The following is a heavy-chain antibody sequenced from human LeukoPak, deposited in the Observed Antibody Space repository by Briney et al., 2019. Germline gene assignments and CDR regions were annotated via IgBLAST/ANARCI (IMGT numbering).Heavy chain of an antibody. J-gene: IGHJ5*02. Sequence: TSETLSLTCTVSGYSISSGYYWGWIRQPPGKGLEWIGSIYHGGSTYYNPSLKSRVTISVDTSKNQFSLKLSSVTAADTAVYYCARPRYYYDSSGYYWAKGWFDPWGQGTLVTVSS. CDR1: GYSISSGYY. V-gene: IGHV4-38-2*02. D-gene: IGHD3-22*01. CDR2: IYHGGST. CDR3: ARPRYYYDSSGYYWAKGWFDP.